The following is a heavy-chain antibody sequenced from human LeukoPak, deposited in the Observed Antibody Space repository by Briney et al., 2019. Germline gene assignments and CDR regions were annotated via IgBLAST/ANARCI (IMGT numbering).Heavy chain of an antibody. D-gene: IGHD3-3*01. CDR1: GGSISSGSYY. CDR3: ARDQTVGDFWSGYLEKDAFDN. V-gene: IGHV4-61*02. J-gene: IGHJ3*02. CDR2: IYTSGST. Sequence: SQTLSLTCTVSGGSISSGSYYWSWIRQPAGKGLEWIGRIYTSGSTNYSPSLKSRVTISVDTSKNQFSLKLSSVTAADTAVYYCARDQTVGDFWSGYLEKDAFDNWGQGTMVTVSS.